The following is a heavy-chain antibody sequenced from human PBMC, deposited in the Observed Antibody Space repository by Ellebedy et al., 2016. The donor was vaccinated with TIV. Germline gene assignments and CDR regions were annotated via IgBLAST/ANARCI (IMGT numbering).Heavy chain of an antibody. CDR2: INPVNGHT. Sequence: AASVKVSCKTSGYTFTSLAVHWVRQAPGQTLEWVGWINPVNGHTKYSEKLKGRVTISRDTSASTAYMELRSLRSGDTAVYYCARDSGTWTGTLDYWGQGTLVTVSS. CDR1: GYTFTSLA. V-gene: IGHV1-3*01. J-gene: IGHJ4*02. CDR3: ARDSGTWTGTLDY. D-gene: IGHD3-10*01.